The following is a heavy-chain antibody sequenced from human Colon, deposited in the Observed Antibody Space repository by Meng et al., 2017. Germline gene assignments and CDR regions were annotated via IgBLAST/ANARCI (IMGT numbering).Heavy chain of an antibody. J-gene: IGHJ4*02. CDR1: GGSVSSGSYY. D-gene: IGHD4-17*01. CDR3: ARLVDYGDYFDY. Sequence: DPGLVKPPQTLPPACTVSGGSVSSGSYYWSWIRQPAGKGLEWIGRIYTSGSTNYNPSLKSRVTISVDTSKNQFSLKLSSVTAADTAVYYCARLVDYGDYFDYWGQGTLVTVSS. CDR2: IYTSGST. V-gene: IGHV4-61*02.